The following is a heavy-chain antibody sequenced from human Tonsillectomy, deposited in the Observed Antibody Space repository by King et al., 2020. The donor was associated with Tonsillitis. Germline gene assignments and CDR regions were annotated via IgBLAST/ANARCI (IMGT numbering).Heavy chain of an antibody. V-gene: IGHV3-30-3*01. CDR3: ARGISEYYYDSSGRDYFDY. D-gene: IGHD3-22*01. J-gene: IGHJ4*02. CDR1: GFTFSSYA. CDR2: ISYDGSNK. Sequence: VQLVESGGGVVQPGRSLRLSCAASGFTFSSYAMHWVRQAPGKGLEWVAVISYDGSNKYYADSVKGRFTISGDNSKNTLYLQMNSLRAEDTAVYYCARGISEYYYDSSGRDYFDYWGQGTLVTVSS.